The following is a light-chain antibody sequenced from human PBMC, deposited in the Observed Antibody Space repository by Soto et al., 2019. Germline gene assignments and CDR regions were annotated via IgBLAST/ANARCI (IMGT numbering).Light chain of an antibody. CDR2: AAS. CDR1: QDIDSC. V-gene: IGKV1-16*01. Sequence: DIQMTQSPSSLSASVGDTVTITCRASQDIDSCLAWFQQKPGKAPKSLIYAASDLQSGVPSRFSGRESGTEFTLTFSSLQPEDFATDYCQQYIRYPLTFGQGTKREIK. CDR3: QQYIRYPLT. J-gene: IGKJ2*01.